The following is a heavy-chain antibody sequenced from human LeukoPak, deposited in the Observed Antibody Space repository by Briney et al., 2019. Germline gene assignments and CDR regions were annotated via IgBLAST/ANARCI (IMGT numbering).Heavy chain of an antibody. J-gene: IGHJ6*03. D-gene: IGHD1-1*01. CDR3: ARGRSPGTSMEYYYYMDV. CDR1: GFTFSTAW. CDR2: IKSTTDGGTT. V-gene: IGHV3-15*01. Sequence: GGSLRLSCAASGFTFSTAWMSWVRQAPGRGLEWVGRIKSTTDGGTTDYGAPVKGRFTISRDDSKSTLYLQINSLKTEDTAVYYCARGRSPGTSMEYYYYMDVWGKGTTVTVSS.